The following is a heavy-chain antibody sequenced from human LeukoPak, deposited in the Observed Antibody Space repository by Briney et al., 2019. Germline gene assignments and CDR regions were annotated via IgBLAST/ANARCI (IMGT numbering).Heavy chain of an antibody. V-gene: IGHV1-69*05. J-gene: IGHJ3*02. D-gene: IGHD3-22*01. CDR2: IIPIFGTA. CDR3: ASPTAYYYDSSGFDI. CDR1: GGTFSSYA. Sequence: SVKVSCKASGGTFSSYAISWVRQAPGQGLEWMGGIIPIFGTAYYAQKFQGRVTITTDESTSTAYMELSSLRSEDTAVYYCASPTAYYYDSSGFDIWGQGTMVTVSS.